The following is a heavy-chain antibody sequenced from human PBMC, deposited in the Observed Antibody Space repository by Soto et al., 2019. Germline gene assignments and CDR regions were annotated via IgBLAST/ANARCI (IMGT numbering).Heavy chain of an antibody. CDR2: IWYDGSNK. V-gene: IGHV3-33*01. CDR1: GFTFSSYG. Sequence: QVQLVESGGGVVQPGRSLRLSCAASGFTFSSYGMHWVRQAPGKGLEWVAVIWYDGSNKYYADSVKGRFTISRDNSKNTLYLQMNSLRAEDTAVYYCARESKLAYCDGDCYGWFDPWGQGTLVTVSS. D-gene: IGHD2-21*02. J-gene: IGHJ5*02. CDR3: ARESKLAYCDGDCYGWFDP.